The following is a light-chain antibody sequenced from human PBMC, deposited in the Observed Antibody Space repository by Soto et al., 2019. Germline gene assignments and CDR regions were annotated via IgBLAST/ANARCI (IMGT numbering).Light chain of an antibody. Sequence: VLTQSPGALSLSPGERATLSCRASQSVTSTYLAWYQQQPGQAPRLLIYSTSSRATGIPDRFSGSGSGTDFTLTISRLEPEDFAVYYCQQYGNSPLTFGGGTKVEIK. CDR2: STS. J-gene: IGKJ4*01. CDR3: QQYGNSPLT. V-gene: IGKV3-20*01. CDR1: QSVTSTY.